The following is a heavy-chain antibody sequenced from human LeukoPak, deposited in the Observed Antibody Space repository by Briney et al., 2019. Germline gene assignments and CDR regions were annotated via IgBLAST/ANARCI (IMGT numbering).Heavy chain of an antibody. CDR3: ATDQPVYNSNNFDY. Sequence: GASVKVSCKASGGTFSSYAISWVRQAPGQGLEWMGGIIPIFGTANYAQKFQGRVTITADESTSTAYMELSSLRSEDTAVYYCATDQPVYNSNNFDYWGQGTLVTVSS. CDR2: IIPIFGTA. CDR1: GGTFSSYA. J-gene: IGHJ4*02. V-gene: IGHV1-69*13. D-gene: IGHD1-1*01.